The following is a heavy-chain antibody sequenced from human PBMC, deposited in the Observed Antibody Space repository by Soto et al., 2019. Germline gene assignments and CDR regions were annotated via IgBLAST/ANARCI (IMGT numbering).Heavy chain of an antibody. CDR3: ARGGGGLPLDY. V-gene: IGHV3-72*01. CDR2: SRNKARGYST. J-gene: IGHJ4*02. D-gene: IGHD5-12*01. Sequence: GGSLRLSCAISGFTFSDHYMDWVRQAPGKGLEWVGRSRNKARGYSTAYAASVTGRFTISRDDSKNSLFLQMNSLTVEDTAVYYCARGGGGLPLDYWGPGTLVTVSS. CDR1: GFTFSDHY.